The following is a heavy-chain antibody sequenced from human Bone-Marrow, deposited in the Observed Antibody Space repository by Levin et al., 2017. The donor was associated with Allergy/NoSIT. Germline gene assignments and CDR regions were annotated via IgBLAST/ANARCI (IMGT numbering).Heavy chain of an antibody. CDR2: IKQDGSEK. Sequence: GGSLRLSCAASGFTFSSYWMSWVRQAPGKGLEWVANIKQDGSEKYYVDSVKGRFTISRDNAKNSLYLQMNSLRAEDTAVYYCARLPRGGTGFWFDPWGQGTLVTVSS. D-gene: IGHD2-15*01. V-gene: IGHV3-7*01. CDR1: GFTFSSYW. CDR3: ARLPRGGTGFWFDP. J-gene: IGHJ5*02.